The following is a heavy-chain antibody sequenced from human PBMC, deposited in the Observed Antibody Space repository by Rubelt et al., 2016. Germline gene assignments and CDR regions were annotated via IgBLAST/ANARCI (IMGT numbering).Heavy chain of an antibody. Sequence: MRRQQWGAGLFRPSQTLSLTCGVYGGSFSGYYWSWIRQPPGKGLEWIGYVYSSGSTNYNPSLKSRVTISVDSSKNQFSLKLSSVTAADTAVYYCARHQSCGGGVCSTGRWFDPWGQGTLVTVSS. CDR1: GGSFSGYY. CDR2: VYSSGST. J-gene: IGHJ5*02. D-gene: IGHD2-8*02. V-gene: IGHV4-34*11. CDR3: ARHQSCGGGVCSTGRWFDP.